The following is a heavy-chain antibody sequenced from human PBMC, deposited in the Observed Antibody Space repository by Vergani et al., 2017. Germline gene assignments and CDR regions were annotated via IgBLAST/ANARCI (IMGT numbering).Heavy chain of an antibody. CDR2: ISAYNGNT. CDR1: GYTFTSYG. Sequence: QVQLVQSGAEVKKPGASVKVSCKASGYTFTSYGISWVRQAPGQGLEWMGWISAYNGNTNYAQKLQGRVTMTTDTSTSTAYMELRSLRSDDTAVYYCAGVNSLAIFGVTNNWFDPWGQGTLVTVSS. D-gene: IGHD3-3*01. CDR3: AGVNSLAIFGVTNNWFDP. J-gene: IGHJ5*02. V-gene: IGHV1-18*01.